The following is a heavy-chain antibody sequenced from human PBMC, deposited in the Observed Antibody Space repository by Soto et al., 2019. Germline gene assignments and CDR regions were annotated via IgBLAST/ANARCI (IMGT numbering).Heavy chain of an antibody. CDR2: IKSKTDGGTT. D-gene: IGHD2-2*01. Sequence: RWSLRLSCSASGFTFSNAWMSWGRQAPGKGLEWVGRIKSKTDGGTTDYAAPVKGRFTISRDDSKNTLYLQMNSLKTEDTAVYYCTTDPGGPYCSSTSCYPWGQGTLVTVSS. J-gene: IGHJ5*02. CDR3: TTDPGGPYCSSTSCYP. V-gene: IGHV3-15*01. CDR1: GFTFSNAW.